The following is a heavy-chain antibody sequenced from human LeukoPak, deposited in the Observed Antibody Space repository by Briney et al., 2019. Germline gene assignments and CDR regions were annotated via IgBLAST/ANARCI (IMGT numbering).Heavy chain of an antibody. D-gene: IGHD3-10*01. CDR3: ARGIYSSGPDAFDI. Sequence: GGSLRLSCAASGFTFSSYAMHCVRQAPGKGLEWVAVMSYDGSSEYYADSVKGRFTISRDNSKKTLYLQMNSLRAEDTAVYYCARGIYSSGPDAFDIWGQGTMVTVSS. J-gene: IGHJ3*02. CDR2: MSYDGSSE. V-gene: IGHV3-30-3*01. CDR1: GFTFSSYA.